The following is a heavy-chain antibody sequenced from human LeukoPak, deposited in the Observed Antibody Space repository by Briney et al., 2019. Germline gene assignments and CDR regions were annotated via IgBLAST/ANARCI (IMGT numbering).Heavy chain of an antibody. Sequence: GASVKVSCKVSGYTLTELSMHWVRQAPGKGLEWMGGFDPEDGETIYAQKFQGRVTMTEDTSTDTAYMELGSPRSEDTAVYYCARDYGGNSGWFDPWGQGTLVTVSS. CDR1: GYTLTELS. V-gene: IGHV1-24*01. D-gene: IGHD4-23*01. CDR3: ARDYGGNSGWFDP. J-gene: IGHJ5*02. CDR2: FDPEDGET.